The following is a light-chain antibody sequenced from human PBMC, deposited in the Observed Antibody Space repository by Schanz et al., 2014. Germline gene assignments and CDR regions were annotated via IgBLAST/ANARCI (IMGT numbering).Light chain of an antibody. CDR3: QQYDSSPLT. V-gene: IGKV3-20*01. CDR1: QSVSSSY. J-gene: IGKJ5*01. CDR2: GAS. Sequence: EIVLTQSPGTLSLSPGERATLSCRASQSVSSSYLAWYQQKPGQAPRLLIYGASSRATGIPDRISGSGSGTDFILTISRLEPEDFAVYYCQQYDSSPLTFGQGTRLEIK.